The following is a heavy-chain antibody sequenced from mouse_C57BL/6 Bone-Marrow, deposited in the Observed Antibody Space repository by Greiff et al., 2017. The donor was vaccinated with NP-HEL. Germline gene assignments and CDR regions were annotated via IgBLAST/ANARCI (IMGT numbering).Heavy chain of an antibody. CDR2: INPSNGGT. Sequence: VQLQQPGTELVKPGASVKLSCKASGYTFTSYCLHWVKQRPGPGLEWIGVINPSNGGTSYNETFKRKATLTVDKSSSTAYMQLSSLTSEDSAVYYCASPLRYYFDYWGQGTTLTVSS. CDR1: GYTFTSYC. V-gene: IGHV1-53*01. J-gene: IGHJ2*01. D-gene: IGHD1-3*01. CDR3: ASPLRYYFDY.